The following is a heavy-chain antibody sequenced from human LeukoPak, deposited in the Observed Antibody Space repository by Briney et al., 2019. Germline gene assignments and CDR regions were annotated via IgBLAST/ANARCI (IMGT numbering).Heavy chain of an antibody. Sequence: ASVKVSCKASGGTFSSYAISWVRQAPGQGVERMGRIIPILGIANYAQKFQGRVTITADKSTSTAYMELSSLRSEDTAVYYCARPGATRGVLDYWGQGTLVTVSS. CDR3: ARPGATRGVLDY. V-gene: IGHV1-69*04. D-gene: IGHD3-10*01. CDR1: GGTFSSYA. CDR2: IIPILGIA. J-gene: IGHJ4*02.